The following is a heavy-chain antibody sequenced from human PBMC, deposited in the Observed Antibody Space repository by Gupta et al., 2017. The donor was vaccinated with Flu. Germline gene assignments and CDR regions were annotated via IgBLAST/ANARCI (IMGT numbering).Heavy chain of an antibody. V-gene: IGHV3-23*01. CDR2: ISGGSRST. CDR3: ASHRPVAGTFRFPFHL. D-gene: IGHD6-19*01. CDR1: GFTFSSYA. Sequence: EVQLLESGGALVQPGGSLRLSCAASGFTFSSYAMSWVRQAPGKGLEWVSAISGGSRSTPYADSVKGRFTISRDNSKNTLYLQMNSLRAEDTAFYYCASHRPVAGTFRFPFHLWGPGTMVTVSS. J-gene: IGHJ3*01.